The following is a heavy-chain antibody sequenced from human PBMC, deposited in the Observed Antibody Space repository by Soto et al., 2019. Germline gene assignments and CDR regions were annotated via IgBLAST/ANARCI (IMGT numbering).Heavy chain of an antibody. Sequence: QVQLVQSGAEVKKPGSSVKVSCKASGGTFSRYSITWVRQAPGHGLEWIGRIIPIFGIPTYAQKFQGRVTMTADESTSTAYVELSSLSSDDTAAYYCAREDRDRETGLVPAAIDGMDVWGQGTTVTVSS. D-gene: IGHD2-2*01. CDR3: AREDRDRETGLVPAAIDGMDV. CDR1: GGTFSRYS. CDR2: IIPIFGIP. J-gene: IGHJ6*02. V-gene: IGHV1-69*08.